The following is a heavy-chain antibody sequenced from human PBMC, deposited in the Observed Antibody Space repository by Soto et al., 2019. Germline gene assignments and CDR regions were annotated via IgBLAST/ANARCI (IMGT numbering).Heavy chain of an antibody. CDR1: GFTFSDYY. V-gene: IGHV3-11*01. Sequence: PGGSLRLSCAASGFTFSDYYMSWIRQAPGKGLEWVSYISSSGSTIYYADSVKGRFTISRDNAKNSLYLQMNSLRAEDTAVYYCAREHNDFWSGYYTRHDAFEIWGQGTMVTVSS. CDR2: ISSSGSTI. CDR3: AREHNDFWSGYYTRHDAFEI. D-gene: IGHD3-3*01. J-gene: IGHJ3*02.